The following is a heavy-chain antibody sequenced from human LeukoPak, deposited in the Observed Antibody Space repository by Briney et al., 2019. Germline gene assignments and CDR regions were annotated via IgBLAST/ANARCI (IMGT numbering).Heavy chain of an antibody. CDR1: GGPISNYY. Sequence: SETLSLTCSIPGGPISNYYWSWIRQPPGKGLEWIGYIYTSGGTNYNPSLKSRVNISVDTSKNQFSLKLSSVTAADTAVYYGARLGSRAFDIWGQGTMVTVSS. CDR3: ARLGSRAFDI. V-gene: IGHV4-4*09. J-gene: IGHJ3*02. D-gene: IGHD1-26*01. CDR2: IYTSGGT.